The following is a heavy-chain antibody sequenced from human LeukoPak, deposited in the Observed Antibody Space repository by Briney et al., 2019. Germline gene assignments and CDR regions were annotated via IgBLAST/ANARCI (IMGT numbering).Heavy chain of an antibody. CDR1: GYTFTSYA. CDR3: ASGYSSSSATDY. J-gene: IGHJ4*02. D-gene: IGHD6-6*01. CDR2: INAGNGNT. V-gene: IGHV1-3*01. Sequence: ASVKVSCKASGYTFTSYAMHWVRQAPGQRLEWMGWINAGNGNTKYSRKFQGRVTITRDTSASTAYMELSSLRSEDTAVYYCASGYSSSSATDYWGQGTLVTVSS.